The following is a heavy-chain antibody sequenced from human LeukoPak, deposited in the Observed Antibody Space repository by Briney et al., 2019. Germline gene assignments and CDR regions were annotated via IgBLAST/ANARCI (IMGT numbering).Heavy chain of an antibody. CDR3: ARSLPYGTTWYGRSDF. CDR1: GFPFNAYW. Sequence: PRGSLRLSCAASGFPFNAYWMTWGRQAPGKGLEWVANIRQDGDTKDYADSVKGRFTISRDNAMNSLYLQMNSLRAEDTAIYYCARSLPYGTTWYGRSDFWGQGTLVTVSS. J-gene: IGHJ4*02. D-gene: IGHD6-13*01. CDR2: IRQDGDTK. V-gene: IGHV3-7*03.